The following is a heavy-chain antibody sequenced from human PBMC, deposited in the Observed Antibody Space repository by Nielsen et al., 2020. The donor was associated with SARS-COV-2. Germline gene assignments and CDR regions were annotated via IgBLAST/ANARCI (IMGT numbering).Heavy chain of an antibody. CDR1: GFTFDDYA. V-gene: IGHV3-9*01. CDR2: ISWNSGSI. CDR3: ARDIGIVGATTGDY. D-gene: IGHD1-26*01. Sequence: SLKISCAASGFTFDDYAMHWVRQAPGKGLEWVSGISWNSGSIGYADSVKGRFTISRDNAKNTLYLQMNSLRAEDTAVYYCARDIGIVGATTGDYWGQGTLVTVSS. J-gene: IGHJ4*02.